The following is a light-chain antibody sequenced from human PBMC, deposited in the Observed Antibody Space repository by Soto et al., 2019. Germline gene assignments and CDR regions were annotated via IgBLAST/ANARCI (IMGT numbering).Light chain of an antibody. Sequence: EIVLTQSPATLSVSPGERATLSCRASQSVSNKLAWYQQKPGQAPRLLIYDASTRATGIPDRFSGSGSGTEFTLTISSLQPDDFATYYCQHYNSYSEAFGQGTKVDIK. CDR2: DAS. V-gene: IGKV3-15*01. CDR3: QHYNSYSEA. CDR1: QSVSNK. J-gene: IGKJ1*01.